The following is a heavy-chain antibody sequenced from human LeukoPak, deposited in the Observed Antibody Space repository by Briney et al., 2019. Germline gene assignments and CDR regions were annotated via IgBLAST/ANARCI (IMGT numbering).Heavy chain of an antibody. CDR1: GGSISSYY. J-gene: IGHJ3*02. D-gene: IGHD5-24*01. V-gene: IGHV4-59*08. CDR2: IYYSGST. CDR3: AILAMEDAFDI. Sequence: SETLSLTCTVSGGSISSYYWSWIRQPPGKGLEWIGYIYYSGSTNYNPSLKSRVTISVDTSKNQFSLKLSSVTAADTAVYYCAILAMEDAFDIWGQGTMATVSS.